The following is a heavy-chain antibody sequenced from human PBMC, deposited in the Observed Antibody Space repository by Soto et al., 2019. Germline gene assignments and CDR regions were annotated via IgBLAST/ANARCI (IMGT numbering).Heavy chain of an antibody. CDR1: GFTFSSYA. V-gene: IGHV3-23*01. Sequence: QPGGSLRLSCAASGFTFSSYAMSWVRQAPGKGLEWVSAISGSGGSTYYADSVKGRFTISRDNSKNTLYLQMNSLRAEDTAVYYCATRNPFNCSSTSCFLRPFNWFDPWGQGTLVTVSS. CDR2: ISGSGGST. CDR3: ATRNPFNCSSTSCFLRPFNWFDP. J-gene: IGHJ5*02. D-gene: IGHD2-2*01.